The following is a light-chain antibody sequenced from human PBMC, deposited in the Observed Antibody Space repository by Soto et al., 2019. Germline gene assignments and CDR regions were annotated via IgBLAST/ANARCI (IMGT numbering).Light chain of an antibody. CDR2: DAS. Sequence: DIQMTQSPSTLSASVGDRVTITCRASQSVSRWLAWYQQKPGKAPKLLISDASKLESGVPSRFSGSGSGTEFTLTSSSLQPEDFATYYCQQYNAHYTICQGTKVNIK. CDR3: QQYNAHYT. V-gene: IGKV1-5*01. J-gene: IGKJ2*01. CDR1: QSVSRW.